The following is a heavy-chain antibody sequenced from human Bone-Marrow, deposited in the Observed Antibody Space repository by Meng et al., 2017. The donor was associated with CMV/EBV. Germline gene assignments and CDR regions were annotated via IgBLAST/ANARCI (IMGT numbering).Heavy chain of an antibody. CDR3: VRDLVGNRDS. V-gene: IGHV3-74*03. Sequence: VQVVGCGGGLFRPGGSLGLSCADSGFTFSDYWMHWVRQAPGEGPVWVSRIDTDGTVTSYAESVRGRFTISRDNSKNTLYLQMNDLRAGDSGVYYCVRDLVGNRDSWGHGTLVTVSS. CDR2: IDTDGTVT. CDR1: GFTFSDYW. J-gene: IGHJ5*01. D-gene: IGHD1-14*01.